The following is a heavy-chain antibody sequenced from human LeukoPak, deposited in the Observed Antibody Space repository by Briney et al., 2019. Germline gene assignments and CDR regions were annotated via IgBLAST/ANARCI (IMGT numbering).Heavy chain of an antibody. D-gene: IGHD4-11*01. J-gene: IGHJ4*02. CDR3: ATVVVGSHFDY. V-gene: IGHV4-39*01. CDR2: IYYSGST. CDR1: GGSISSSSYY. Sequence: PSETLSLTCSVSGGSISSSSYYWDWIRQPPGKGLEWIGSIYYSGSTYYNPSLKSRVTISVDTSKNQFSLKLSSVAAADTAVYYCATVVVGSHFDYWGQGTLVTVSS.